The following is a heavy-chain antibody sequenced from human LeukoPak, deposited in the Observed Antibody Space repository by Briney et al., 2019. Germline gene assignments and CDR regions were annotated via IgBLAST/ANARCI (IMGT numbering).Heavy chain of an antibody. CDR2: IRGNGGRT. V-gene: IGHV3-23*01. CDR3: AKDVSVEMPNGCDY. Sequence: GGSLRLSCAASGFTFSNYAMNWVRQTPGKGLEWVSSIRGNGGRTYFVDSVKGRFTISRDNSKNTLYLQMNSLRTEDTAVYYCAKDVSVEMPNGCDYWGQGTLVTVSS. D-gene: IGHD5-24*01. J-gene: IGHJ4*02. CDR1: GFTFSNYA.